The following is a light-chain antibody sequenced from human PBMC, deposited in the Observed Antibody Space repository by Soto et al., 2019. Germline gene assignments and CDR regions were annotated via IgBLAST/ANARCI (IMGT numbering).Light chain of an antibody. V-gene: IGKV3-20*01. CDR2: GAS. CDR1: QSVSSSN. J-gene: IGKJ1*01. CDR3: QQLWA. Sequence: EIVLTQSPGTLSLSPGERATLSCRASQSVSSSNVVSYQQKSGQAPRLLIYGASIGATGIHDSFSGSGSETYFSLTIVRLGPEDFDVYFCQQLWAFGQGTKVEIK.